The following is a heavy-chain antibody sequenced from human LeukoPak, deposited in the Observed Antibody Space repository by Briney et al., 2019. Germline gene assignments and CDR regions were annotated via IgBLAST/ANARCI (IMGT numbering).Heavy chain of an antibody. V-gene: IGHV3-30*04. D-gene: IGHD5-24*01. CDR3: ARETRVRWTDY. J-gene: IGHJ4*02. Sequence: GGSLRLSCAASAFTFNTYAMHWVRQAPGKGLEWVAVISYDGTNKYYADSVKGRFTISRDNAKNSLYLQMNSLRAEDTAVYYCARETRVRWTDYWGQGSLVTVSS. CDR1: AFTFNTYA. CDR2: ISYDGTNK.